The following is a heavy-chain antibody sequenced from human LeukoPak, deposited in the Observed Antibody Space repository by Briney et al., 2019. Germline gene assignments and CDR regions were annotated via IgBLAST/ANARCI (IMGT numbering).Heavy chain of an antibody. Sequence: ASVKVSCKSSGYTFTSYYMHWVRQAPGQGLEWMGIINPSGGSTSYAQKFQGRVTMTRDTSTSTVYMELSSLRSEDTAVYYCAREGITGSRRGYYYYGMDVWGQGTTVTVSS. CDR2: INPSGGST. J-gene: IGHJ6*02. V-gene: IGHV1-46*01. CDR1: GYTFTSYY. CDR3: AREGITGSRRGYYYYGMDV. D-gene: IGHD1-20*01.